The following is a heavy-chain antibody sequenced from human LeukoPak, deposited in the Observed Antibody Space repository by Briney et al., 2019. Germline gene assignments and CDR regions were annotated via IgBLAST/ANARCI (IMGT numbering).Heavy chain of an antibody. CDR2: ISYSGST. J-gene: IGHJ4*02. CDR3: ARGKYSSSWSFFES. D-gene: IGHD6-13*01. V-gene: IGHV4-59*01. Sequence: SETLSLTCTVSGASISSFYWSWIRQPPGKGLEWIGYISYSGSTNYNPSLKSRVTISVDTSKSQLSLKLNSVTAADTAVYFCARGKYSSSWSFFESWGQGTLVTVSS. CDR1: GASISSFY.